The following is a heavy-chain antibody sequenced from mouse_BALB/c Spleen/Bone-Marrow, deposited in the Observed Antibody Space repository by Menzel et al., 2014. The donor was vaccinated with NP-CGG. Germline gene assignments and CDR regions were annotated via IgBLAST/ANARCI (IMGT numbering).Heavy chain of an antibody. D-gene: IGHD2-4*01. CDR3: ARSGLRRPAMDY. CDR1: GFSLTSYG. J-gene: IGHJ4*01. V-gene: IGHV2-9*02. CDR2: IWAGGST. Sequence: VKLVESGPGLVSPSQSLSITCTVSGFSLTSYGVHWVRQPPGKGLEWLGVIWAGGSTNYNSALMSRLSISKDNSKSXVFLKMNSLQIDDTAMYYCARSGLRRPAMDYWGQGTSVTVSS.